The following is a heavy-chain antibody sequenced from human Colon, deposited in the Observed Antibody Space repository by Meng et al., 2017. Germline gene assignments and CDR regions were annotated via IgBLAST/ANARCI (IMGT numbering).Heavy chain of an antibody. Sequence: VPRQESGPGLVQPSQTLPLTCTVSGGSISSGDYYWSWIRQPPGKGLEWIGYIYYSGSTYSNASLKSRVTISIDRSKNQFSLKLSSVTAADTAVYYCASGRKYCSSTSCYGQFDYWGQGTLVTVSS. D-gene: IGHD2-2*01. CDR1: GGSISSGDYY. CDR3: ASGRKYCSSTSCYGQFDY. CDR2: IYYSGST. J-gene: IGHJ4*02. V-gene: IGHV4-30-4*01.